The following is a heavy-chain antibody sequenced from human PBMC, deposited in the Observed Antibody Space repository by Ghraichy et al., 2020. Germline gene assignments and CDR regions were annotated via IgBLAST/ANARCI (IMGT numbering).Heavy chain of an antibody. D-gene: IGHD2/OR15-2a*01. CDR1: RGSFRGYS. CDR3: ARATNRGGLDV. V-gene: IGHV4-34*01. J-gene: IGHJ6*02. Sequence: SETLSLTCAVYRGSFRGYSWTWIRQPPGKGLEWIGEMNHSGSTNHHPSLKSRVTISVDTSKNWFSLKLRSVTAADTAAYYCARATNRGGLDVWGPGTTVTVS. CDR2: MNHSGST.